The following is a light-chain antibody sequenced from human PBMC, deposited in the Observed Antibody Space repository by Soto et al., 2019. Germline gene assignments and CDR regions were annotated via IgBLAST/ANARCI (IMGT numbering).Light chain of an antibody. CDR1: QGIGNG. V-gene: IGKV1-17*01. CDR2: AAS. J-gene: IGKJ5*01. Sequence: DIQMTQSPSSLAASVGDRVTITCRASQGIGNGLSWFQQKPGKAPKRLIYAASTLQSGVPSRFSGSGSGTEFTLTISSLQPEDFATYYWLRHNDYPITFGQGTRLEIK. CDR3: LRHNDYPIT.